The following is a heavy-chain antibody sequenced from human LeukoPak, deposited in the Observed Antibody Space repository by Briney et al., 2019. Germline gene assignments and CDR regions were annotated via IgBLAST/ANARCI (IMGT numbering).Heavy chain of an antibody. CDR2: ISGSGGII. J-gene: IGHJ6*01. Sequence: SLTPSSAPSAFSFTSYAMGCVRPPPGGWLGWVSAISGSGGIIYNADIVKGRLTIHSNNSKNTLYLQMNSLRAEDTAVYYCAKEGHMVRGVSHYYYYYGMDVWGQGTTVTVSS. CDR3: AKEGHMVRGVSHYYYYYGMDV. V-gene: IGHV3-23*01. D-gene: IGHD3-10*01. CDR1: AFSFTSYA.